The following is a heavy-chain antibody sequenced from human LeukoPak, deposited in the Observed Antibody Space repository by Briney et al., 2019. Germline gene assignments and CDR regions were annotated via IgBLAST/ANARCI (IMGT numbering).Heavy chain of an antibody. D-gene: IGHD5-24*01. V-gene: IGHV4-59*01. CDR3: ARVEGEMATPDY. CDR1: GGSISSYY. Sequence: SETLSLTCTVSGGSISSYYWSWIRQPPGKGLEWIGYIYYSGSTNYNPSLRSRVTISVDTSKNQFSLKLSSVTAADTAVYYCARVEGEMATPDYWGQGTLVTVSS. CDR2: IYYSGST. J-gene: IGHJ4*02.